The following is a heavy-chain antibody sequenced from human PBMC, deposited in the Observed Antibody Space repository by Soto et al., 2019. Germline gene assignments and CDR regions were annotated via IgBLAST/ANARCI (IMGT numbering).Heavy chain of an antibody. CDR2: IYYSGST. CDR3: ARVKGGPMWFGKGCALDT. J-gene: IGHJ3*02. D-gene: IGHD3-10*01. V-gene: IGHV4-59*01. CDR1: GGSISSYY. Sequence: PSETLSLTCTVSGGSISSYYWSWIRQPPGKGLDCIGYIYYSGSTNYNPSLESRVTISVDTSKNQFSLKLSSVTAADTAVYYCARVKGGPMWFGKGCALDTWGQGTMVTVAS.